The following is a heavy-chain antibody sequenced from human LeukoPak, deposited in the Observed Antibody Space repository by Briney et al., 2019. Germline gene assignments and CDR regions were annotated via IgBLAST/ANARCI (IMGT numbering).Heavy chain of an antibody. CDR2: INEDGSEK. V-gene: IGHV3-7*01. J-gene: IGHJ4*02. Sequence: GGSLRLSCAASGLAFSSSSMNWVRQDPGKGLEWVANINEDGSEKYYVDSVRGRFTISRDNAKNSLYLQMNSLRTEDTAIYYCARGGVRRGYYDYWGQGTLVTVSS. CDR3: ARGGVRRGYYDY. CDR1: GLAFSSSS. D-gene: IGHD1-14*01.